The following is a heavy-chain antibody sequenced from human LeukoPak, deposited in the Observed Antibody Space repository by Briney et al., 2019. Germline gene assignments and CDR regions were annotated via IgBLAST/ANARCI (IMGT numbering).Heavy chain of an antibody. V-gene: IGHV1-2*02. CDR3: AIIVATIGPFDY. Sequence: GASVKVSCKASGYTFTGYYMHWGRQAPGQGLEWMGWINPNSGGTNYAQKFQGRVTMTRDTSISTAYMKLSRLRSDDTAVYYCAIIVATIGPFDYWGQGTLVTVSS. D-gene: IGHD5-12*01. J-gene: IGHJ4*02. CDR2: INPNSGGT. CDR1: GYTFTGYY.